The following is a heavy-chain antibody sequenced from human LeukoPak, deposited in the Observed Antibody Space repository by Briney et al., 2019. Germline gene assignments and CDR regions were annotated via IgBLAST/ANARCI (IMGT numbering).Heavy chain of an antibody. D-gene: IGHD2-2*01. CDR2: INHSGST. J-gene: IGHJ5*02. Sequence: PSETLSLTCAVYGGSFSGSYWSWIRQPPGKGLEWIGEINHSGSTNYNPALKSRVTISVDTSKNQFSLKLSSVTAADTAVYYCARSRVPAAKSRRWFDPWGQGTLVTVSS. CDR1: GGSFSGSY. V-gene: IGHV4-34*01. CDR3: ARSRVPAAKSRRWFDP.